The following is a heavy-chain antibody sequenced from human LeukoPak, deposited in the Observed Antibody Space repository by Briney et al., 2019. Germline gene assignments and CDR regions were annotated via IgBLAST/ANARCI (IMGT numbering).Heavy chain of an antibody. V-gene: IGHV1-2*02. CDR2: INPNSGGT. D-gene: IGHD2-2*02. J-gene: IGHJ4*02. Sequence: ASVKVSCKASGYTFTGYYMHWVRQAPGQGLEWMGWINPNSGGTNYAQKFQGRVTMTRDTSISTAYMELSRLRSDDTAVYFCARDVKAAIIFDYWGQGTLVTASS. CDR1: GYTFTGYY. CDR3: ARDVKAAIIFDY.